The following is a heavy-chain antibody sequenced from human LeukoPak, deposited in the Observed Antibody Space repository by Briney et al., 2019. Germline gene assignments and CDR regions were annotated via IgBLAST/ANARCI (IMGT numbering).Heavy chain of an antibody. CDR1: GFTFSSYG. V-gene: IGHV3-30*02. CDR2: IRYDGSNK. CDR3: ATRAWGAAGSYYYYYMDV. D-gene: IGHD6-13*01. Sequence: PGGSLRLSCAASGFTFSSYGMHWVRQAPGKGLEWVAFIRYDGSNKYYADSVKGRFTTSRDNSKNTLYLQMNSLRAEDTAVYYCATRAWGAAGSYYYYYMDVWGKGTTVTISS. J-gene: IGHJ6*03.